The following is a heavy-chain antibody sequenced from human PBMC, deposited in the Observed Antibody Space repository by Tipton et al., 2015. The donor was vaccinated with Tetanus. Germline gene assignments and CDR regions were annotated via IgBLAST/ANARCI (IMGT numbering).Heavy chain of an antibody. Sequence: TLSLTCTVSGGSISSGGYYWSWIRQPPGKGLEWIAFIHHSGLAFSKPSLKSRVSISIDTSQNQFSLRLTSVTAADTAVYFCARNVYTVTNDAFDIWGHGTLVNVSS. CDR2: IHHSGLA. CDR1: GGSISSGGYY. D-gene: IGHD4-11*01. CDR3: ARNVYTVTNDAFDI. J-gene: IGHJ3*02. V-gene: IGHV4-30-4*08.